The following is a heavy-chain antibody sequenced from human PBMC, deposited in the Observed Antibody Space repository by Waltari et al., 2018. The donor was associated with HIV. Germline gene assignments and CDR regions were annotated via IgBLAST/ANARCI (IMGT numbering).Heavy chain of an antibody. CDR1: GFTFSSYS. Sequence: EVQLVESGGGLVKPGGSLRLSCAASGFTFSSYSMNWVRQAPGKGLEGVSSISSSSSYIYYADSVKGRFTISRDNAKNSLYLQMNSLRAEDTAVYYCARDRDSSWIDYWGQGTLVTVSS. CDR2: ISSSSSYI. CDR3: ARDRDSSWIDY. J-gene: IGHJ4*02. V-gene: IGHV3-21*01. D-gene: IGHD6-13*01.